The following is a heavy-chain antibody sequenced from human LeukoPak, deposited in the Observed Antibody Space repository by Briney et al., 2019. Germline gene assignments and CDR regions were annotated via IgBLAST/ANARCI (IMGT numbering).Heavy chain of an antibody. J-gene: IGHJ3*02. V-gene: IGHV4-59*01. Sequence: PSETLSLTCTVSGGSISSYYWSWIRQPPGKGLEWIGYIYYSGSTNYNPSLKSRVTISVDTPKNQFSLKLSSVTAADTAVYYCARDFGYDDAFDIWGQGTMVTVSS. CDR3: ARDFGYDDAFDI. CDR2: IYYSGST. CDR1: GGSISSYY. D-gene: IGHD3-16*01.